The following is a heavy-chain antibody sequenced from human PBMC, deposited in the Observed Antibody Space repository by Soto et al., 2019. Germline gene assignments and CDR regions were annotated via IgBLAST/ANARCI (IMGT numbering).Heavy chain of an antibody. CDR1: GFTFSTYA. V-gene: IGHV3-23*01. CDR3: AKAKRITFFEYYYMDV. J-gene: IGHJ6*03. D-gene: IGHD3-3*01. CDR2: ISSSGATT. Sequence: GGSLRLSCAASGFTFSTYAMSWVRQAPGKGLEWVSVISSSGATTYYADSVKGRFTISRDNSKNTLYLQMNSLRAEDTAVYYCAKAKRITFFEYYYMDVWGKGTTVTVSS.